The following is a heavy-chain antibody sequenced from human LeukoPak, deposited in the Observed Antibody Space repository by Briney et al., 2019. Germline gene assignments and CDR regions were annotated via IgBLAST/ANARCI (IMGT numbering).Heavy chain of an antibody. CDR3: ARGRWGYYYGSGRKGYYFDY. V-gene: IGHV4-34*01. CDR1: GGSFSGYY. CDR2: INHSVST. Sequence: SETLSLTCAVYGGSFSGYYCSSIRQPPGKGLEWIGEINHSVSTNYNPSLKSRVTISVDTSKNQFSLKLSSVTAADTAAYYCARGRWGYYYGSGRKGYYFDYWGQGTLVTVSS. D-gene: IGHD3-10*01. J-gene: IGHJ4*02.